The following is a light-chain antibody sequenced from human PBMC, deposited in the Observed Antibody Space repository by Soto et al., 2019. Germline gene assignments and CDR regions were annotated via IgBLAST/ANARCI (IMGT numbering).Light chain of an antibody. CDR3: CSYAGSSAYV. CDR1: SSDVGGYNH. CDR2: DVS. Sequence: QSALTQPRSVSGSPGQSGTISCTGTSSDVGGYNHVSWYQQNPGEAPKVMIFDVSKRPSGVPDRFSGSKSGNTASLTISGLQAEDEADYYCCSYAGSSAYVFGAGTKLTVL. J-gene: IGLJ2*01. V-gene: IGLV2-11*01.